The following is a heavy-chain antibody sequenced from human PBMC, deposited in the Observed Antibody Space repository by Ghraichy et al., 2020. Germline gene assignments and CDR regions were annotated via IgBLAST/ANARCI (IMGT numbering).Heavy chain of an antibody. CDR3: AKGWAAYYFDC. D-gene: IGHD3-16*01. Sequence: GSLRLSCSASGFTFSNYPMNWVRQAPGKGLEWVSIISGNGGNTYYADSVKGRFTISRDNSKNTLYLQMNSLRAEDTALYYCAKGWAAYYFDCWGQGTLVTVSS. CDR1: GFTFSNYP. J-gene: IGHJ4*02. V-gene: IGHV3-23*01. CDR2: ISGNGGNT.